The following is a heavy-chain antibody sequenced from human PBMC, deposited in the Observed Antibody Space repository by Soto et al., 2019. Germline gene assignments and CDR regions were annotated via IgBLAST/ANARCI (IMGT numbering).Heavy chain of an antibody. CDR2: ISSSSSTI. J-gene: IGHJ3*02. CDR3: ARARYGSSGWYDAFDI. V-gene: IGHV3-48*02. Sequence: PGGSLRLSCAASGFTFSSYSMNWVRQAPGKGLEWVSYISSSSSTIYYADSVKGRFTISRDNAKNSLYLQMNSLRDEDTAVYYCARARYGSSGWYDAFDIWGQGTMVTVSS. D-gene: IGHD6-19*01. CDR1: GFTFSSYS.